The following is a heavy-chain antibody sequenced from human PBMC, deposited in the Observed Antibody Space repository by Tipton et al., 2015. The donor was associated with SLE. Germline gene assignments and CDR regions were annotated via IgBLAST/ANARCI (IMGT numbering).Heavy chain of an antibody. CDR3: AREVEGYFDL. Sequence: TLSLTCTVSGGSISGYYWSWIRQSPEKRLEWIGCVYYSGSTKYNPSLKSRVTLSLDTSKNQFSLQMSSMTAADTAVYYCAREVEGYFDLWGRGTLVTVSS. V-gene: IGHV4-59*01. CDR2: VYYSGST. J-gene: IGHJ2*01. CDR1: GGSISGYY.